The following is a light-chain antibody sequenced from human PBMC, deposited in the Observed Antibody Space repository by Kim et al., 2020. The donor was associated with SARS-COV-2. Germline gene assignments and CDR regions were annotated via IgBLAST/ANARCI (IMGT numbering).Light chain of an antibody. Sequence: DIQMTQSPSSLSASVGDRVTITCRASQDTRNYLAWYQQKAGKAPNLLIYATSTLQSGVPSRFSGSGSGTDFTLTISSMQPEDIATYYCQSYNTFVFTFGPGTKVDIK. CDR1: QDTRNY. V-gene: IGKV1-27*01. J-gene: IGKJ3*01. CDR3: QSYNTFVFT. CDR2: ATS.